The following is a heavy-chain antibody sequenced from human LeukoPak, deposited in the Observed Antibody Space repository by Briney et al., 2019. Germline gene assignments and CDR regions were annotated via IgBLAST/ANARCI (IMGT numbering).Heavy chain of an antibody. Sequence: ASVKVSCKASGYTFTSYGISWVRQAPGQGLEWMGWINPNSGGTNYAQKFQGRVTMTRDTSISTVNMELSSLRSEDTAVYYCARVQWTSGGRFDPWGQGTLVTVSS. CDR1: GYTFTSYG. J-gene: IGHJ5*02. CDR3: ARVQWTSGGRFDP. D-gene: IGHD6-19*01. CDR2: INPNSGGT. V-gene: IGHV1-2*02.